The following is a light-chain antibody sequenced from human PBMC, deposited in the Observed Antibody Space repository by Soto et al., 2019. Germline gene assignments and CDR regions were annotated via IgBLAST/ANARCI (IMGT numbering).Light chain of an antibody. CDR2: DVN. CDR1: SSDVGNYDY. Sequence: QSALTQPRSVSGSPGQSVTLSCTGTSSDVGNYDYVSWYQQHPGMAPKLLIYDVNKRPSGVPDRFSGSKSGNTASLTISGLQPDDEADYYCCSYAGSYIQYVFGTGTKVTVL. V-gene: IGLV2-11*01. J-gene: IGLJ1*01. CDR3: CSYAGSYIQYV.